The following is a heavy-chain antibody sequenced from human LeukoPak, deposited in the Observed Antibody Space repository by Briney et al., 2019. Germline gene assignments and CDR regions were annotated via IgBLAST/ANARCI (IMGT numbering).Heavy chain of an antibody. CDR2: IYTSGST. Sequence: SQTLSLTCTVSGGSISSGSYYWSWIRQPAGKGLEWIGRIYTSGSTNYNPSLKSRVTISVYTSKNQFSLKLSSVTAADTAVYYCARELITKADAFDIWGQGTMVTVSS. CDR1: GGSISSGSYY. CDR3: ARELITKADAFDI. V-gene: IGHV4-61*02. J-gene: IGHJ3*02. D-gene: IGHD1-20*01.